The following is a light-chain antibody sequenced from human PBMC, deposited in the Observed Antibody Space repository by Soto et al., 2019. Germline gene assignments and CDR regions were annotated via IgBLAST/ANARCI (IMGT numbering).Light chain of an antibody. V-gene: IGKV3-11*01. CDR3: QQRSNLPPWT. CDR2: DAS. J-gene: IGKJ1*01. CDR1: QSVSSY. Sequence: EIVLTQSPATLSLSPGERATLSCRASQSVSSYLAWYQQKPGQAPRLLIYDASTRATGIPARFSGSGSGTDFTLTISSLEPEDFAVYYCQQRSNLPPWTFGQGTKVDIK.